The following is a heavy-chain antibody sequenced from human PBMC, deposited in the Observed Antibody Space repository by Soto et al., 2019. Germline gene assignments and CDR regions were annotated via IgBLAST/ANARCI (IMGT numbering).Heavy chain of an antibody. CDR2: IYYSGST. J-gene: IGHJ1*01. CDR3: ARGRLDYDSSGYYYVGYFQH. V-gene: IGHV4-30-4*01. D-gene: IGHD3-22*01. CDR1: GGSISSGDYY. Sequence: PSETLSLTCTVSGGSISSGDYYWSWIRQPPGKGLVWIGYIYYSGSTYYNPSLKSRVTISVDTSKNQFSLKLSSVTAADTAVYYCARGRLDYDSSGYYYVGYFQHWGQGTLVTVSS.